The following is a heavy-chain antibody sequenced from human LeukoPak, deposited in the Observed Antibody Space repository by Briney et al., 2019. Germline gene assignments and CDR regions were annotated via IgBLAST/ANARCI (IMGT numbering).Heavy chain of an antibody. Sequence: SETLSLTCTVSGGSLTSTSHYWDWVRQPPGKGLEWLGRIYSSGSTYYNPSLNSRVTVSFDTSKNRFSLSLTSVTAADTAVYYCTKRRGYSFGFDYYYMDVWGKGTTVT. J-gene: IGHJ6*03. V-gene: IGHV4-39*01. CDR2: IYSSGST. D-gene: IGHD5-18*01. CDR1: GGSLTSTSHY. CDR3: TKRRGYSFGFDYYYMDV.